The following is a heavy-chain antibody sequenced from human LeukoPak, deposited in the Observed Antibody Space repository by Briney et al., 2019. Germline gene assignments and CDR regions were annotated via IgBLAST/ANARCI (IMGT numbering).Heavy chain of an antibody. CDR1: GYTFTSYG. V-gene: IGHV1-18*01. Sequence: ASVKVSCKASGYTFTSYGISWVRQAPGQGLEWMGWISAYNGNTNYAQKLQGRVTMTTDTSTSTAYMELRSLRSDDTAVYYCARDPNPSATVDPFDYWGQGTPVTVSS. CDR3: ARDPNPSATVDPFDY. J-gene: IGHJ4*02. D-gene: IGHD4-23*01. CDR2: ISAYNGNT.